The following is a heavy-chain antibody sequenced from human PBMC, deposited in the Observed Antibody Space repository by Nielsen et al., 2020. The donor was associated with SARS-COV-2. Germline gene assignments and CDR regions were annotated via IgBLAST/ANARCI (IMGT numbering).Heavy chain of an antibody. Sequence: GGSLRLSCAASGFTFSSYAMHWVRQAPGKGLEWVAVISYDGSNKYYADSVKGRFTISRDNSKNTLYLQMNSLRAEDTAVYYCARQSWGRGMDVWGQGTTVTVSS. CDR1: GFTFSSYA. J-gene: IGHJ6*02. CDR2: ISYDGSNK. V-gene: IGHV3-30-3*01. CDR3: ARQSWGRGMDV. D-gene: IGHD3-16*01.